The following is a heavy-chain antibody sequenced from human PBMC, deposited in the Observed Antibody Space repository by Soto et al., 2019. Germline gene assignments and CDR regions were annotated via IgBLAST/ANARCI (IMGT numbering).Heavy chain of an antibody. V-gene: IGHV3-23*01. CDR2: ISGSGGST. Sequence: EVQLLESGGGLVQPGGSLRLSCAASGFTFSSYAMSWVRQAPGKGLEWVSAISGSGGSTYYADSVKGRFTISRDNSKNTLYLQMIRLWVAATAVYYCARSSSGQELAAFDYWGQVTPVTVSS. J-gene: IGHJ4*02. CDR3: ARSSSGQELAAFDY. D-gene: IGHD6-19*01. CDR1: GFTFSSYA.